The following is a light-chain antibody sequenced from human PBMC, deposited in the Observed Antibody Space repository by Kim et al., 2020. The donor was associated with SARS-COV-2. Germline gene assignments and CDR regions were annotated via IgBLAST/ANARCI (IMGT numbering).Light chain of an antibody. Sequence: SSELTQDPAVSVALGQTVRITCQGDSLRSYYASWYQQKPGQAPVLVIYGKNNRPSVIPDRFSGSSSGNTASLTITGAQAEDEADYYCNSRDSSGNQVFGGGTQLTVL. CDR2: GKN. CDR3: NSRDSSGNQV. V-gene: IGLV3-19*01. J-gene: IGLJ2*01. CDR1: SLRSYY.